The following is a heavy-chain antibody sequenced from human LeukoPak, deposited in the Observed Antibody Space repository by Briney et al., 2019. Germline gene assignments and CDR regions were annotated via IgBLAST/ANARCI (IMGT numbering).Heavy chain of an antibody. V-gene: IGHV4-39*01. CDR1: GGSISSSIDY. Sequence: SETLSLTCIVSGGSISSSIDYWAWIRQPPGKGLEWIGSIYYRGSTSYNLSLKSRVTISVDTSKNQFSLKLSSVTAADTAVYYCARRATPDYGDLYYFDYWGQGTLATVSS. CDR2: IYYRGST. D-gene: IGHD4-17*01. J-gene: IGHJ4*02. CDR3: ARRATPDYGDLYYFDY.